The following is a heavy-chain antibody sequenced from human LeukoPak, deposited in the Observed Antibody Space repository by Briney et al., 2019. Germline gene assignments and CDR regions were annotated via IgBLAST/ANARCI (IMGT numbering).Heavy chain of an antibody. CDR1: GGTFSSYA. CDR3: ARSTDYGGKCWFDP. J-gene: IGHJ5*02. CDR2: IIPIFGTA. Sequence: SVNVSCKASGGTFSSYAISWVRQAPGQGLEWMGGIIPIFGTANYAQKFQGRVTITTDESTSTAYMELSSLRSEDTAVYYCARSTDYGGKCWFDPWGQGTLVTVSS. D-gene: IGHD4-23*01. V-gene: IGHV1-69*05.